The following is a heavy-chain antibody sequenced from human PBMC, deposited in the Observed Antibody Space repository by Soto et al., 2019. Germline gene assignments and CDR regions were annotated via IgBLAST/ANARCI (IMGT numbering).Heavy chain of an antibody. Sequence: GGSLRLSCAASGFTFSSYGMHWVRQAPGKGLEWVAVIWYDGSNKYYADSVKGRFTISRDNSKNTLYLQMNSLRAEDTAVYYCARDLGGWYFDYWGQGTLVTVSS. J-gene: IGHJ4*02. CDR1: GFTFSSYG. D-gene: IGHD3-16*01. V-gene: IGHV3-33*01. CDR2: IWYDGSNK. CDR3: ARDLGGWYFDY.